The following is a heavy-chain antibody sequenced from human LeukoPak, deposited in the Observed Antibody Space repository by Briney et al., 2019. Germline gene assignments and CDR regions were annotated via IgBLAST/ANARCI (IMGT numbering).Heavy chain of an antibody. CDR3: ARGTTGTTGFYFDY. D-gene: IGHD1-1*01. V-gene: IGHV3-30-3*01. J-gene: IGHJ4*02. CDR1: GFTFSRSA. CDR2: ISYDGNNK. Sequence: PGGSLRLSCAASGFTFSRSAMHWVRQAPGKGLEWVAVISYDGNNKYYADSVKGRFTISRDNSKNTLYLEMNSLRTEDTALYYCARGTTGTTGFYFDYWGQGTLVTVSS.